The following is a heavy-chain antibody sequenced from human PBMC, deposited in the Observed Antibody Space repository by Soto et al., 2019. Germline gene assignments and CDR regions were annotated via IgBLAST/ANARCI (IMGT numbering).Heavy chain of an antibody. D-gene: IGHD6-19*01. CDR2: ISGSGGST. Sequence: EVQLLESGGGLVQPGGSLRLSCAASGFTFSSYAMSWVRQAPGKGLEWVSAISGSGGSTYYADSVKGRFTISRDNSKNPLYLQMNSLRAEDTAVYYCAKDIAVAGTWDYWGQGTLVTVSS. CDR3: AKDIAVAGTWDY. V-gene: IGHV3-23*01. J-gene: IGHJ4*02. CDR1: GFTFSSYA.